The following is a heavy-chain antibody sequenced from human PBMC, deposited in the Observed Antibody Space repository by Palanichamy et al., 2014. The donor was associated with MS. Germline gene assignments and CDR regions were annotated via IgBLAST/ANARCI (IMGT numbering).Heavy chain of an antibody. V-gene: IGHV4-59*01. J-gene: IGHJ4*02. CDR1: GGSISSYY. D-gene: IGHD3-22*01. CDR3: ARLIRYFDY. CDR2: IYYSGST. Sequence: QVQLQESGPGLVKPSETLSPTCTVSGGSISSYYWSWIRQPPGKGLEWIGYIYYSGSTNYNPSLKSRVTISVDTSKNQFSLKLSSVTAADTAVYYCARLIRYFDYWGQGTLVTVSS.